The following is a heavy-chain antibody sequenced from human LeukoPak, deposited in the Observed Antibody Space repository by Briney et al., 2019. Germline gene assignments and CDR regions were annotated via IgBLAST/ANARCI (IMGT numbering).Heavy chain of an antibody. V-gene: IGHV3-48*01. J-gene: IGHJ4*02. Sequence: GGSLRLSCAASGFTFSNYAMNWVRQAPGKGLEWVSYISSSSSTIYYADSVKGRFTISRDNAKNSLYLQMNSLRAEDTAVYYCARDANMALLYYWGQGTLVTVSS. CDR2: ISSSSSTI. CDR3: ARDANMALLYY. D-gene: IGHD2/OR15-2a*01. CDR1: GFTFSNYA.